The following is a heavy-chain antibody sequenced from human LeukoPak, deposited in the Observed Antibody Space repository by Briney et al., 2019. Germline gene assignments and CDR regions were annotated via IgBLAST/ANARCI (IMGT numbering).Heavy chain of an antibody. Sequence: GGSLRLSCAASGFTFSDHYLDWVRQAPGKGLEWVARIRRKPNGYTTEYAASVKGRFTISRDDSKNSVYLQMNSLESEDTAVYYCVRPNFRDPRYFEYWGQGALVTVSS. J-gene: IGHJ4*02. CDR3: VRPNFRDPRYFEY. CDR1: GFTFSDHY. CDR2: IRRKPNGYTT. V-gene: IGHV3-72*01. D-gene: IGHD2/OR15-2a*01.